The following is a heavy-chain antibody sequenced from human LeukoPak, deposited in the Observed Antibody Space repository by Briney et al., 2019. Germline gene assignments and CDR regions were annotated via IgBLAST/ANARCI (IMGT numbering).Heavy chain of an antibody. J-gene: IGHJ4*02. CDR3: ARANRDPFDY. CDR2: INHSGST. V-gene: IGHV4-39*07. D-gene: IGHD1-14*01. CDR1: GGSISSSSYY. Sequence: SETLSLTCTVSGGSISSSSYYWGWIRQPPGKGLEWIGEINHSGSTNYNPSLKSRVTISVDTSKNQFSLKLSSVTAADTAVYYCARANRDPFDYWGQGTLVTVSS.